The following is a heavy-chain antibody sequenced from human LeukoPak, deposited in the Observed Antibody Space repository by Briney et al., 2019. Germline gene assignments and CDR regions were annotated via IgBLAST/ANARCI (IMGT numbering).Heavy chain of an antibody. D-gene: IGHD5-18*01. CDR2: ISSSSSYI. J-gene: IGHJ4*02. V-gene: IGHV3-21*01. CDR1: GFTFSSYS. CDR3: ARGGLDGWIHLWPSSHFDY. Sequence: GGSLRLSCAASGFTFSSYSMNWVRQAPGKGLEWVSSISSSSSYIYYADSVKGRFTISRDNAKNSLYLQMNSLRAEDTAVYYCARGGLDGWIHLWPSSHFDYWGQGTLVTVSS.